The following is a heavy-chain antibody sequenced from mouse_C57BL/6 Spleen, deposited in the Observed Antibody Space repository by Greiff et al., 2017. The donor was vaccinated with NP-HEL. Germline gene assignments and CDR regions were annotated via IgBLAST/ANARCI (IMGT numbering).Heavy chain of an antibody. CDR3: ARIHYDYDGGYWYFDV. Sequence: QVQLQQPGAELVKPGASVKLSCKASGYTFTSYWMHWVKQRPGQGLEWIGMIHPNSGSTNYNEKFKSKATLTVDKSSSTAYMQLSSLTSEDSAVYYCARIHYDYDGGYWYFDVWGTGTTVTVSS. CDR2: IHPNSGST. V-gene: IGHV1-64*01. J-gene: IGHJ1*03. D-gene: IGHD2-4*01. CDR1: GYTFTSYW.